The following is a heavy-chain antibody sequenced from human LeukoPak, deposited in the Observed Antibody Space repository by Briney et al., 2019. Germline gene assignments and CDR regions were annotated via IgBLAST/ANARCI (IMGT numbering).Heavy chain of an antibody. CDR1: GGSFSGYY. CDR2: INHSGST. V-gene: IGHV4-34*01. J-gene: IGHJ5*02. D-gene: IGHD6-13*01. CDR3: ARAGYSSSSSTLFDP. Sequence: SETLSLTCAVYGGSFSGYYWSWIRQPPGKGLEWIGEINHSGSTNYNPSLKSRVTISVDTSKNQFSLKLSSVTAADTAVYYCARAGYSSSSSTLFDPWGQGTLVTVSS.